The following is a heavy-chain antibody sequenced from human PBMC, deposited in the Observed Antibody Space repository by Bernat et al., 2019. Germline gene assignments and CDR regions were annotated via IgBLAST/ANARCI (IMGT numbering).Heavy chain of an antibody. CDR3: ARDSRFGYCSSTSCENFDY. CDR1: GFTFSSYG. J-gene: IGHJ4*02. CDR2: IWYDGSNK. V-gene: IGHV3-33*01. D-gene: IGHD2-2*01. Sequence: QVQLVESGGGVVQPGRSLRLSCAASGFTFSSYGMHWVRQAPGKGREWVAVIWYDGSNKYYADSVKGRFTISRDNSKNTLYLQMNSLRAEDTAVYYCARDSRFGYCSSTSCENFDYWGQGTLVTVSS.